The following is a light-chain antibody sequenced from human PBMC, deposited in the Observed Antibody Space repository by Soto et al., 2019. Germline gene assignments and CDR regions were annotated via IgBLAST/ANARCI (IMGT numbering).Light chain of an antibody. CDR1: QDISNY. V-gene: IGKV1-27*01. Sequence: DIQMTQSPSSLSASVGDTVTITCRASQDISNYLAWFQQKPGEAPKLLIYGPSTLESGVPSRFSGGKSGTDFTLTTSGLQPEDVAIYYCQKYNSLPFTFGPGTKVEIQ. J-gene: IGKJ3*01. CDR2: GPS. CDR3: QKYNSLPFT.